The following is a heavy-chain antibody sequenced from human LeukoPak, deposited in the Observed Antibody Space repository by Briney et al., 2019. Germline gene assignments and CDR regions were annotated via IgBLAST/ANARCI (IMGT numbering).Heavy chain of an antibody. Sequence: GGSLRLSCAASGFTFSSYSMNWVRQAPGKGLEWVSSISSSSSYIYYADSVKGRFTISRDNAKNSLYLQMNSLRAEDTAVYYCARGIPAATVLFDYWGQGTLVTVSS. CDR1: GFTFSSYS. D-gene: IGHD6-25*01. CDR2: ISSSSSYI. V-gene: IGHV3-21*01. CDR3: ARGIPAATVLFDY. J-gene: IGHJ4*02.